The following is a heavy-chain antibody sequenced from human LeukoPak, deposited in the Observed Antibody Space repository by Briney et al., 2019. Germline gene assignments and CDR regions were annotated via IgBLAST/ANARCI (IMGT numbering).Heavy chain of an antibody. J-gene: IGHJ4*02. CDR3: ARAGIAVAGTVEPYYFDY. D-gene: IGHD6-19*01. Sequence: PGGSLRLSCAASGFTFSSYAMHWVRQAPGKGLEYVSAISSNGGSTYYANFVKGRFTISRDNSKNTLYLQMGSLRAEDMAVYYCARAGIAVAGTVEPYYFDYWGQGTLVTVSS. CDR1: GFTFSSYA. CDR2: ISSNGGST. V-gene: IGHV3-64*01.